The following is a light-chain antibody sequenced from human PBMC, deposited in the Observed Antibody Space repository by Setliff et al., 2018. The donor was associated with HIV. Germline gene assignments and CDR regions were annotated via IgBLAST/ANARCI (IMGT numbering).Light chain of an antibody. CDR1: QTVNTKS. J-gene: IGKJ2*03. CDR3: QLYGSSPLYS. V-gene: IGKV3-20*01. CDR2: GAS. Sequence: EILLTQSPGTLSLSPGERATLSCKTSQTVNTKSLAWYQQKPGQAPRLLIYGASTRATGIPDRFSGSGSGTDFSLTISRLDREDSAVYFCQLYGSSPLYSFGQGTKVDIK.